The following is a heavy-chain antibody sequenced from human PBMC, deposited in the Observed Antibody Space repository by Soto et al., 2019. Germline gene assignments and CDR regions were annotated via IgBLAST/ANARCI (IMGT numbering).Heavy chain of an antibody. D-gene: IGHD2-2*01. Sequence: GASVKVSCKASGYTFISYGISWVRQAPGQGLEWIGWISAYNVKTKYAQKFQGRVTVTTDSSTTTAYMELRSLRSDDTAVYYCAREDCSGTSCYPGEIWGQGTMVTVSS. V-gene: IGHV1-18*01. CDR3: AREDCSGTSCYPGEI. J-gene: IGHJ3*02. CDR1: GYTFISYG. CDR2: ISAYNVKT.